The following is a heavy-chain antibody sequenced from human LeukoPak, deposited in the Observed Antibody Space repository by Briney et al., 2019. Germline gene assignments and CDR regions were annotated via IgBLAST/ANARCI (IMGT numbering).Heavy chain of an antibody. Sequence: ASVKVSCKASGYTFTGHYMHWVRQAPGQGLEWMGWISPNSGDTDYAQRFQARVTMTRDTSISTAYMELSRLRSDDTAVYYCARAAIAVAGDYHYHYMDVWGKGTTVTVSS. CDR1: GYTFTGHY. V-gene: IGHV1-2*02. CDR3: ARAAIAVAGDYHYHYMDV. J-gene: IGHJ6*03. D-gene: IGHD6-19*01. CDR2: ISPNSGDT.